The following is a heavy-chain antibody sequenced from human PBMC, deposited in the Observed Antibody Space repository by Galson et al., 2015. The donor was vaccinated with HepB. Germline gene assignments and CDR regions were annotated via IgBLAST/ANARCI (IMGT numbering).Heavy chain of an antibody. CDR2: ISSTSSYI. J-gene: IGHJ3*02. CDR3: ARGGFAAYEI. V-gene: IGHV3-21*01. D-gene: IGHD5-12*01. CDR1: GFSFGQYS. Sequence: SLRLSCAVSGFSFGQYSMNWVRQAPGKGPEWVSSISSTSSYIYYGGSMKGRFTASRDNARNSLYLQMNSLRVEDTAIYYCARGGFAAYEIWGQGTMVTVSS.